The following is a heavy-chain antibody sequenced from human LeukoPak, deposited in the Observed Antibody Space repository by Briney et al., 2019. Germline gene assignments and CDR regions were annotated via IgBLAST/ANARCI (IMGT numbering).Heavy chain of an antibody. CDR3: AKDGPEDYDILTGSLDY. CDR1: GFTFSSYA. V-gene: IGHV3-23*01. CDR2: ISGSGGST. D-gene: IGHD3-9*01. J-gene: IGHJ4*02. Sequence: PGGSLRLSCAASGFTFSSYAMSWVRQAPGKGLEWVSAISGSGGSTYYADSVKGRFTISRDNSKNTLYLQMNSLRAEDTAVYYCAKDGPEDYDILTGSLDYWGQGTLVTVSS.